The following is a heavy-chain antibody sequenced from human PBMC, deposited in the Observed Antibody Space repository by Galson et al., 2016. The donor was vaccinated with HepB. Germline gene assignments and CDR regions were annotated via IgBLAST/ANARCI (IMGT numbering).Heavy chain of an antibody. Sequence: SLRLSCAASGFTFRTYTMNWVRQAPGRGLEWVSAISSGNSEIHYADSVRGRLTISRDNAKNALYLQMDSLRVEDTAVYYCARGLGGTARFEYWGQGILVTVSS. CDR2: ISSGNSEI. D-gene: IGHD6-6*01. J-gene: IGHJ4*02. CDR3: ARGLGGTARFEY. V-gene: IGHV3-21*01. CDR1: GFTFRTYT.